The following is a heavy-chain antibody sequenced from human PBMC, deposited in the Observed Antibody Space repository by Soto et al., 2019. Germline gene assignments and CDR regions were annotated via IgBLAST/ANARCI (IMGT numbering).Heavy chain of an antibody. CDR2: VYHTGDT. CDR1: GGTVASSHW. CDR3: AREIVTAGGNNYFDP. D-gene: IGHD2-21*02. J-gene: IGHJ5*02. Sequence: SETLSLTCGVSGGTVASSHWWSWVRQSPGRGLEWIGNVYHTGDTNFNPSLQSRVTLSVDKSNNQFSLRLTSVTAADTAVYFCAREIVTAGGNNYFDPWGPGTLVTVSS. V-gene: IGHV4-4*02.